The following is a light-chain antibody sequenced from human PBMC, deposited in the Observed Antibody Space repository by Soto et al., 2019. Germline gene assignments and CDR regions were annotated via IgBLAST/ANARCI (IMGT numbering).Light chain of an antibody. J-gene: IGLJ7*01. CDR2: DVL. V-gene: IGLV2-14*03. Sequence: QSALTQPASGSGAPRQSITITCTGAISDVGSYNYVSWYQQHPGQAPKLMIYDVLHRPSGVYNRFSGSQAGNTPSLTTSGLQPGAAADYCYSSYTTNNTVVFGGGTQLTVL. CDR1: ISDVGSYNY. CDR3: SSYTTNNTVV.